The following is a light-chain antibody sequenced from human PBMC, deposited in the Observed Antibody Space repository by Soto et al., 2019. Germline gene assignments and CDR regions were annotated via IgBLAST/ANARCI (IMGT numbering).Light chain of an antibody. V-gene: IGKV1-12*01. CDR1: QGISSW. CDR3: QHYAASPWA. CDR2: AAS. Sequence: DIQMTQSPSSVSASVGDRVTITCRASQGISSWLAWYQQKPGKAPKLLIYAASSLQSGVPSRFSGSGSGTEFTLSISRLDPADFAVYYCQHYAASPWAFGPGTKVEI. J-gene: IGKJ1*01.